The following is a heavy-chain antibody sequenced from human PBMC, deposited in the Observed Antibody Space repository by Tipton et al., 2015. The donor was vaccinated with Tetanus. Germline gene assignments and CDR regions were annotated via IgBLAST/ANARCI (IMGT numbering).Heavy chain of an antibody. V-gene: IGHV3-11*01. J-gene: IGHJ5*01. D-gene: IGHD3-10*01. CDR3: WTLVRGVLLTRVIES. CDR2: ISGSAKTI. CDR1: GFSFSDSF. Sequence: SLRLSCAASGFSFSDSFMSWIRQATGKEPEWVSYISGSAKTIYTAATAKGRMATSRDNAKTSLSLQMTNLRVEDTAVYYCWTLVRGVLLTRVIESWGQGVLVSV.